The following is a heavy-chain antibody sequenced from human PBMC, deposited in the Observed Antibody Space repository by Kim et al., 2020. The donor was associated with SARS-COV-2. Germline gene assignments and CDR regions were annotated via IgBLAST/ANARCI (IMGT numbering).Heavy chain of an antibody. D-gene: IGHD2-21*02. CDR3: ARDGGDPFSSTSYA. CDR1: GFVVSASA. CDR2: VNRDGSQK. J-gene: IGHJ5*02. V-gene: IGHV3-7*01. Sequence: GGSLRLSCAASGFVVSASAMSWVRQSPGKGLEWVANVNRDGSQKHYVDSVKGRFTISRDNSKNSLYLHMNSLRPEDTAVYYCARDGGDPFSSTSYAWGQ.